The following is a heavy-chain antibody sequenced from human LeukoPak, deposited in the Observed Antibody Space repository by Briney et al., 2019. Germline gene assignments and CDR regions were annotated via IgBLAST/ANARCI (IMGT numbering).Heavy chain of an antibody. Sequence: PAGGSLRLSCAASGFTVSDNYMSWVRQAPGKGLEWVSVIYSSGTTYYADSVKGRFTISRDDSKNTLYLQMNSLRAEDTAIYYCARGHQTYNIPVPDLAYWGQGTLVTVSS. D-gene: IGHD6-19*01. CDR1: GFTVSDNY. J-gene: IGHJ4*02. CDR3: ARGHQTYNIPVPDLAY. CDR2: IYSSGTT. V-gene: IGHV3-66*01.